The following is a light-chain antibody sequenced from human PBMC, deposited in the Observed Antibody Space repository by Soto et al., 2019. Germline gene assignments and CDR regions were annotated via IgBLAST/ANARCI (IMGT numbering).Light chain of an antibody. Sequence: QAVVTQEPSFSVSPGGTVTLTCGLSSGSVSTSYYPSWYQQTPGQAPRTLIYSTNTRSSGVPDRFSGSILGNKAALTITGAQADDKSDYYCVLYMGSGIRVFGGGTKLTVL. J-gene: IGLJ3*02. CDR2: STN. V-gene: IGLV8-61*01. CDR1: SGSVSTSYY. CDR3: VLYMGSGIRV.